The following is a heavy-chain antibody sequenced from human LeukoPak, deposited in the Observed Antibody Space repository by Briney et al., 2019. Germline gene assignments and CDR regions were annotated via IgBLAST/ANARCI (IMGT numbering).Heavy chain of an antibody. V-gene: IGHV3-21*01. J-gene: IGHJ4*02. Sequence: GGSLRLSCAASGFTFSSYSMNWVRQAPGKGLEWVSSITSSSSYIYYADSVKGRFTISRDNAKNSLYLQMNSLRVEDTAVYYCARDRELRSGPGHDYWGQGTLVTVSS. CDR3: ARDRELRSGPGHDY. CDR1: GFTFSSYS. CDR2: ITSSSSYI. D-gene: IGHD1-26*01.